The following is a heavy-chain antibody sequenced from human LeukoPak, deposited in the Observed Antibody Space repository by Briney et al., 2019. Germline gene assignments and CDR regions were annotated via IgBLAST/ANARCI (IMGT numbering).Heavy chain of an antibody. CDR3: AKDPSTVTTLVFDY. Sequence: GGSLRLSCAASGFTFSSYGMHWVRQAPGKGLEWVAVIWYDGSNKYYADSVKGRFTISRDNSKNTLYLQMNSLRAEDTAVYYCAKDPSTVTTLVFDYWGQGTLVTVSS. V-gene: IGHV3-33*06. CDR1: GFTFSSYG. CDR2: IWYDGSNK. J-gene: IGHJ4*02. D-gene: IGHD4-17*01.